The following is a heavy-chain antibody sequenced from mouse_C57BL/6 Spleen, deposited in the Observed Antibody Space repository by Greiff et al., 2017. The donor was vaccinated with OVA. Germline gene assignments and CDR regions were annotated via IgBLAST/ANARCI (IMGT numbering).Heavy chain of an antibody. V-gene: IGHV14-3*01. D-gene: IGHD2-10*01. Sequence: VQLQQSVAELVRPGASVKLSCTASGFNIKNTYMHWVKQRPEQGLEWIGRIDPANGNTKYAPKFQGKATITADTSSNTAYLQLSSLTSEDTAIYYCARYRGPTMPTGGYAMDYWGQGTSVTVSS. CDR1: GFNIKNTY. J-gene: IGHJ4*01. CDR3: ARYRGPTMPTGGYAMDY. CDR2: IDPANGNT.